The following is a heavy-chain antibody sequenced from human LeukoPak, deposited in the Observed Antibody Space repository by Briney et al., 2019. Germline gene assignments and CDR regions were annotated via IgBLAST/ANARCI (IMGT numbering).Heavy chain of an antibody. CDR3: ARAIVVDGMDV. V-gene: IGHV3-48*01. D-gene: IGHD2-15*01. J-gene: IGHJ6*02. Sequence: GGSLRLSCAASGFTFSSYSMTWVRQAPGKGLEWVSYISSSSSTIYYADSVKGLFTISRDNAKNSLYLQMNSLRAEDTAVYYCARAIVVDGMDVWGQGTTVTVSS. CDR2: ISSSSSTI. CDR1: GFTFSSYS.